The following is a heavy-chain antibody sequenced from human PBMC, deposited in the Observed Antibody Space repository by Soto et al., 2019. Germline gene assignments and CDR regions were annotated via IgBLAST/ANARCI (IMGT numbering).Heavy chain of an antibody. V-gene: IGHV1-69*13. J-gene: IGHJ3*02. D-gene: IGHD3-22*01. CDR3: ARSDSSGYHDAFDI. CDR2: IIPIFGTA. Sequence: GASVKVSCKASGGTFSSYAISWVRQAPGQGLEWMGGIIPIFGTANYAQKFQGRVTITADESTSTAYMELSSLRSEDTAVYYCARSDSSGYHDAFDIWGKGTLVTGSS. CDR1: GGTFSSYA.